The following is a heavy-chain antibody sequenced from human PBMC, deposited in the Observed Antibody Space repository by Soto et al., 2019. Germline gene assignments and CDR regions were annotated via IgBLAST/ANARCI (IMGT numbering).Heavy chain of an antibody. Sequence: GGSLRLSCAASGFTFSSYGMHWVRQAPGKGLEWVAVISYDGSNKYYADSVKGRFTISRDNSKNTLYLQMNSLRAEDTAVYYCAKGGSGVLRYFDWFSNWFDPWGQGTLVTVSS. CDR1: GFTFSSYG. J-gene: IGHJ5*02. V-gene: IGHV3-30*18. D-gene: IGHD3-9*01. CDR3: AKGGSGVLRYFDWFSNWFDP. CDR2: ISYDGSNK.